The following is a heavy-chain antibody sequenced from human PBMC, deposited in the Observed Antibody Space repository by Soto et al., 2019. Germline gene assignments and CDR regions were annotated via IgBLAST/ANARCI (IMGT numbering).Heavy chain of an antibody. J-gene: IGHJ4*02. CDR1: GGSISSYY. CDR2: IYYSGST. CDR3: ARGRIQLWYPFDY. D-gene: IGHD5-18*01. V-gene: IGHV4-59*01. Sequence: SETLSLTCSVSGGSISSYYWSWIRLPPGKGLEWIGYIYYSGSTNYNPSLKSRVAISADTSKNQFSVKMSSVTAAATAVYYCARGRIQLWYPFDYWGQGTLVTVSS.